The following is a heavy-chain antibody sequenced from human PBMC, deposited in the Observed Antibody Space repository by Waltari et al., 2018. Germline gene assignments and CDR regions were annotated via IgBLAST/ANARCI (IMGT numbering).Heavy chain of an antibody. Sequence: EVQLVQSGAEVKRPGATVKISCKVSGYTFTDYYMHWVHQAPGKGLEWMGLLDPEDGDTIYAEKFQGRVTISADTSTNTAYMELSSLTSEDTAVYYCATAGSQDFDDWGQGTLVTVSS. J-gene: IGHJ4*02. V-gene: IGHV1-69-2*01. CDR1: GYTFTDYY. CDR2: LDPEDGDT. D-gene: IGHD3-10*01. CDR3: ATAGSQDFDD.